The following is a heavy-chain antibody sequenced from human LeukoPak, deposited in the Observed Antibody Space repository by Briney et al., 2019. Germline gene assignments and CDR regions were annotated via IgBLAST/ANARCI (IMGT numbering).Heavy chain of an antibody. CDR1: GFTFSSYS. J-gene: IGHJ6*03. CDR2: ISSSSSTI. Sequence: GGSLRLSCAASGFTFSSYSMNWVRQAPGKGLEWVSYISSSSSTIYYADSVKGRFTISRDNAKNSLYLQMNSLKAEDTAVYYCARDDSSWHYYYYYYMDVWGKGTTVTVSS. V-gene: IGHV3-48*01. CDR3: ARDDSSWHYYYYYYMDV. D-gene: IGHD6-13*01.